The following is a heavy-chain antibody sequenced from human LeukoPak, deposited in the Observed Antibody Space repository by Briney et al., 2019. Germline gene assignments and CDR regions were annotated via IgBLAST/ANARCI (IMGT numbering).Heavy chain of an antibody. Sequence: GGSLRLSCAASGFTFSSYWMSWVRQAPGKGLEWVANIKQDGSEKYYVDSVKGRFTISRDNAKNSLYLQMSSLRAEDTAVYYCVRSLGYCSGGSCYYFEYWGQGTLVTVSS. J-gene: IGHJ4*02. CDR1: GFTFSSYW. D-gene: IGHD2-15*01. V-gene: IGHV3-7*01. CDR3: VRSLGYCSGGSCYYFEY. CDR2: IKQDGSEK.